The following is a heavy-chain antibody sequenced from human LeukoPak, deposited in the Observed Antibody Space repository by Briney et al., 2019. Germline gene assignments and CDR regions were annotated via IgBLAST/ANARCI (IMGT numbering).Heavy chain of an antibody. D-gene: IGHD6-19*01. CDR1: GFTFSSYE. J-gene: IGHJ6*03. V-gene: IGHV3-21*01. CDR2: ISSSSNYI. Sequence: PGGSLRLSCAASGFTFSSYEMNWVRQAPGKGLEWVSSISSSSNYIYYADSVKGRFTISRDDAKNSLSLQMNSLRAEDTAVYYCARETYSSGWSGWGHYYYMDVWGKGTTVTISS. CDR3: ARETYSSGWSGWGHYYYMDV.